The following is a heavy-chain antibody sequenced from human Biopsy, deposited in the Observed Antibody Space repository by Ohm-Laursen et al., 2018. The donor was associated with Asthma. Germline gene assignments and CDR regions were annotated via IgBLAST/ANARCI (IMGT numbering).Heavy chain of an antibody. CDR1: GFTFGDYA. CDR2: ISWNGGTI. D-gene: IGHD2-15*01. V-gene: IGHV3-9*01. Sequence: SLRLSCAASGFTFGDYAMHWVRQPPGKGLEWVSGISWNGGTISYADSVKGRFTISRDNSNNSVYLQMNSLRPEDTALYFCSRDRGGSTRGGYYYYGMDVWGQGTTVTVSS. J-gene: IGHJ6*02. CDR3: SRDRGGSTRGGYYYYGMDV.